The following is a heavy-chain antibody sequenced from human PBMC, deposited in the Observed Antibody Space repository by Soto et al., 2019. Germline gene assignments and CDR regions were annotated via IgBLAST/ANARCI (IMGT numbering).Heavy chain of an antibody. V-gene: IGHV4-59*01. Sequence: SETLSLTCTVSGGSISGYYWSCIRQPPGKGLEWIGYIYYSGSTNYNPSLKSRVTISVDTSKNQFSLKLSSVTAADTAVYYCARDQGGTYFDYWGQGTLVTVSS. J-gene: IGHJ4*02. CDR2: IYYSGST. CDR3: ARDQGGTYFDY. CDR1: GGSISGYY.